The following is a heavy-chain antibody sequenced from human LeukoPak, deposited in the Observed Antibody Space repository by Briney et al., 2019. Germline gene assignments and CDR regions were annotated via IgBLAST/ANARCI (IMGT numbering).Heavy chain of an antibody. Sequence: PGGSLRLSCATSGFTFSSYDMNWVRQAPGKGLEWVSYISGSGSTIYYADSVKGRFTISRDNAKNSLYLQINSLRAEDTAVYYCARDGDFWSGYYMGWFDSWGQGTLVTVSS. CDR3: ARDGDFWSGYYMGWFDS. CDR2: ISGSGSTI. D-gene: IGHD3-3*01. CDR1: GFTFSSYD. V-gene: IGHV3-48*03. J-gene: IGHJ5*01.